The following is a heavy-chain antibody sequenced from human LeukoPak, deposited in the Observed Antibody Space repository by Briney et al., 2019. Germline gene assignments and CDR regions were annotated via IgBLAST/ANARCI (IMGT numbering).Heavy chain of an antibody. D-gene: IGHD3-9*01. V-gene: IGHV1-2*02. Sequence: ASVKVSCKASGYTFTGYYMHWVRQAPGQGLEWMGWINPNSGGTNYAQKFQGRVTMTRDTSISTAYMELSRLRSDDTAVYYWARDRRYRYFDWLWFDPWGQGTLVTVSS. CDR3: ARDRRYRYFDWLWFDP. CDR1: GYTFTGYY. J-gene: IGHJ5*02. CDR2: INPNSGGT.